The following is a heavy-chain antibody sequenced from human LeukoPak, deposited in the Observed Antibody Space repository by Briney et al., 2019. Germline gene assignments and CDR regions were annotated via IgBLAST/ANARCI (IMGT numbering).Heavy chain of an antibody. D-gene: IGHD1-1*01. Sequence: SETLSLTCTVSGGSISSYYWSWIRQPPGKGLEWIGYIYYSGSTNYNPSLKSRVTISVDTSKNQFSLELSSVTAADTAVYYCARRPVAGTGYFDYWGQGTLVTVSS. CDR3: ARRPVAGTGYFDY. CDR2: IYYSGST. CDR1: GGSISSYY. J-gene: IGHJ4*02. V-gene: IGHV4-59*01.